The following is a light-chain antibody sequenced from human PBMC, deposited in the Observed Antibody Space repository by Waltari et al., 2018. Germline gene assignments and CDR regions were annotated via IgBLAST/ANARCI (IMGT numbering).Light chain of an antibody. Sequence: EIVLTQSPGTQSLSPGERATLSCRASQSVGRSLAWYQQRPGQAPRLLIYGAFIRATGIADRFSGSGSGTDFSLTISRLEPEDFAVYYCQHYLRLPVTFGLGTKVEIK. J-gene: IGKJ1*01. CDR2: GAF. CDR3: QHYLRLPVT. CDR1: QSVGRS. V-gene: IGKV3-20*01.